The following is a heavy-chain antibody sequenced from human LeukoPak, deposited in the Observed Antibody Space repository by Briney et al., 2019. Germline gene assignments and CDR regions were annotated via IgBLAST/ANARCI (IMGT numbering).Heavy chain of an antibody. V-gene: IGHV3-48*01. CDR2: ISSSSSTI. Sequence: PGGSLRLSCAASGFTFSSYLMHWVRQAPGKGLEWVSYISSSSSTIYYADSVKGRFTISRDNSKNTLYLQMNSLRAEDTAVYYCAKGIKWLFHNDAFDIWGQGTMVTVSS. CDR1: GFTFSSYL. CDR3: AKGIKWLFHNDAFDI. D-gene: IGHD3-22*01. J-gene: IGHJ3*02.